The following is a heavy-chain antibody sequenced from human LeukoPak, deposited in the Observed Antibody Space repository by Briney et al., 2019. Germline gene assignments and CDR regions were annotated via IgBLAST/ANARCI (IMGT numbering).Heavy chain of an antibody. CDR1: GYTFTSYG. Sequence: ASVKVSCTASGYTFTSYGISWVRQAPGQGLEWTGWISAYNGNTNYAQKLQGRVTMTTDTSTSTAYMELRSLRSDDTAVYYCARDSEWFGEDNWFDPWGQGTLVTVSS. V-gene: IGHV1-18*01. CDR3: ARDSEWFGEDNWFDP. J-gene: IGHJ5*02. D-gene: IGHD3-10*01. CDR2: ISAYNGNT.